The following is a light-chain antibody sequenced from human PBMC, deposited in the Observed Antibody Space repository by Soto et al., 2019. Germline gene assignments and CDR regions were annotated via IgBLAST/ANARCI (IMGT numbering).Light chain of an antibody. CDR3: QSFDRSLSGWV. CDR1: SSNIGADYD. J-gene: IGLJ3*02. Sequence: QSVLTQPPSVSGAPGQRVTISCTGSSSNIGADYDVHWYQQLPGTAPKLLIYGNTNRPSGVPDRFSGSKSGTSASLAITGLQAEDEADYYCQSFDRSLSGWVFGGGTKVTVL. CDR2: GNT. V-gene: IGLV1-40*01.